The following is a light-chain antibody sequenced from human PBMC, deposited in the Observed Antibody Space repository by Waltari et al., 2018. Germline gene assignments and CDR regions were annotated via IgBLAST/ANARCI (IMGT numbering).Light chain of an antibody. J-gene: IGKJ1*01. Sequence: DIQMTQSPSTLSASVGDRVTITCRASQSVNIWLAWYQQKPGKSPKLLIYKASILERGVPSRFSGSGSGAEFTPTISSLQPDVMATYYCQQYNLYSETFGQGTKVEIK. CDR2: KAS. CDR1: QSVNIW. V-gene: IGKV1-5*03. CDR3: QQYNLYSET.